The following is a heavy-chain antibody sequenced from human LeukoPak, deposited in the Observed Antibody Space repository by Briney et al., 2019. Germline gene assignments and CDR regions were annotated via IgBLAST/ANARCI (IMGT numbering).Heavy chain of an antibody. D-gene: IGHD3-22*01. V-gene: IGHV4-34*01. CDR1: GGSFSGYY. Sequence: SETLSLTCAVYGGSFSGYYWSWIRQPPGKGLEWIGEINHSGSTNYNPSLKSRVTISVDTSKNQFSLKLSSVTAADTAVYYCARGLEDPSPKNSYDSSGYYGAYQNWGQGTLVTVS. CDR3: ARGLEDPSPKNSYDSSGYYGAYQN. CDR2: INHSGST. J-gene: IGHJ4*02.